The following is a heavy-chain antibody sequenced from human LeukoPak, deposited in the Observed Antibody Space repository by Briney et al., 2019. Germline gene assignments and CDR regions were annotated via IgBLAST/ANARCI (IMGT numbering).Heavy chain of an antibody. D-gene: IGHD2-2*01. CDR3: AKDYGYQLLVGYFDY. J-gene: IGHJ4*02. CDR2: IKQDGSEK. V-gene: IGHV3-7*01. Sequence: GGSLRLSCAASRFTFSSYWMSWVRQAPGKGLEWVANIKQDGSEKYYADSVKGRFTISRDNSKNTLYLQMNSLRAEDTAVYYCAKDYGYQLLVGYFDYWGQGTLVTVSS. CDR1: RFTFSSYW.